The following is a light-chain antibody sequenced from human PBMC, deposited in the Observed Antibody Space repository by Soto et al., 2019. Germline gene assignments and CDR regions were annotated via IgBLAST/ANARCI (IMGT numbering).Light chain of an antibody. J-gene: IGKJ1*01. CDR1: QSINTY. Sequence: DLQMTQSPSSLSASVGDRVTITCRASQSINTYLNWYQQKPGKAPKLLIYEASSLQSEVPSRFSGSGSGTDFSLTISSLQAEDFATYYCQQSYSTLWTFGQGTKVEIK. V-gene: IGKV1-39*01. CDR3: QQSYSTLWT. CDR2: EAS.